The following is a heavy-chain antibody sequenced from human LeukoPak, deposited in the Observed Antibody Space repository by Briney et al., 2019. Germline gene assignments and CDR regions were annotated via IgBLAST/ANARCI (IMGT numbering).Heavy chain of an antibody. V-gene: IGHV3-20*04. J-gene: IGHJ4*02. Sequence: GGSLRLSCAASGFTFDDYVMNWVRQAPGKGLEWVSAIRWNGGTTGYADSVKGRFTISRDNAKNSLYLQMNSLRAEDAALYYCARGALLRRERGMDYWGRGTLVTVSS. CDR3: ARGALLRRERGMDY. D-gene: IGHD3-22*01. CDR1: GFTFDDYV. CDR2: IRWNGGTT.